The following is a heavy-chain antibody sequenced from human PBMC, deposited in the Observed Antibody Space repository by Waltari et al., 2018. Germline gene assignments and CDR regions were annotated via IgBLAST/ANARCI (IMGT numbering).Heavy chain of an antibody. CDR3: TAGVYGMDV. D-gene: IGHD2-8*01. CDR1: GVLFGDYA. CDR2: IRSEAYGGLP. V-gene: IGHV3-49*04. Sequence: EVQLVESGGDIKQPGRSLRLSCIGSGVLFGDYALSWVRQAPGKGLEWVGFIRSEAYGGLPEYAASVKDRVIISRDDSKNILYLQINSLKTEDTAVYYCTAGVYGMDVWGPGTTVTVS. J-gene: IGHJ6*02.